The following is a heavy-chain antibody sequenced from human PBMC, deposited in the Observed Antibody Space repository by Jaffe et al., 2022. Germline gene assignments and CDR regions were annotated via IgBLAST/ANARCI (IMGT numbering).Heavy chain of an antibody. CDR1: GGSISSSSYY. Sequence: QLQLQESGPGLVKPSETLSLTCTVSGGSISSSSYYWGWIRQPPGKGLEWIGSIYYSGSTYYNPSLKSRVTISVDTSKNQFSLKLSSVTAADTAVYYCARQDYDYIWGSYRTPYYFDYWGQGTLVTVSS. J-gene: IGHJ4*02. CDR3: ARQDYDYIWGSYRTPYYFDY. D-gene: IGHD3-16*02. CDR2: IYYSGST. V-gene: IGHV4-39*01.